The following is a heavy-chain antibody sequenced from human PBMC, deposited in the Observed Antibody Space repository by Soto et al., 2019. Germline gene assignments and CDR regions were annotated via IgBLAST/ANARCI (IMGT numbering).Heavy chain of an antibody. D-gene: IGHD4-17*01. J-gene: IGHJ4*02. CDR1: GGTFSSYT. Sequence: QVQLVQSGAEVKKPGSSVKVSCKASGGTFSSYTISWVRQAPGQGLEWMGRIIPILGIANYAQKFQGRVTITADKSTSTAYMELSSLRSEDTAVYYFAREDYGGYFDYWGQGTLVTVSS. CDR2: IIPILGIA. CDR3: AREDYGGYFDY. V-gene: IGHV1-69*08.